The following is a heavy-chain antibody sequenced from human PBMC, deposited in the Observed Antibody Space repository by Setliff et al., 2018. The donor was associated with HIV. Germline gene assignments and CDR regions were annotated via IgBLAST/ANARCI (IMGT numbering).Heavy chain of an antibody. D-gene: IGHD4-17*01. Sequence: SCGASGFTFNNYGMHWVRRAPGKGLEWVASISYHERDTFYADSVKGRFTISRDNSKNMLYLQMNSLTTEDTAVYYCAKPTTVVTSYYFDSWGQGTQVTVSS. CDR1: GFTFNNYG. V-gene: IGHV3-30*18. CDR2: ISYHERDT. J-gene: IGHJ4*02. CDR3: AKPTTVVTSYYFDS.